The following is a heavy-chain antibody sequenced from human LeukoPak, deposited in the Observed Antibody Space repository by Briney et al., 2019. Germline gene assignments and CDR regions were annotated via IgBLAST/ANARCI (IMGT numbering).Heavy chain of an antibody. J-gene: IGHJ4*02. CDR3: ARGWPPGGTGYSSSWYQTLLDY. CDR1: GGSISSSSYY. D-gene: IGHD6-13*01. Sequence: PSETLSLTCTVSGGSISSSSYYWGWIRQPPGKGLEWIGSIYYSGSTYYNPSLKSRVTISVDTSKNQFSLKLSSVTAADTAVYYCARGWPPGGTGYSSSWYQTLLDYWGQGTLVTVSS. V-gene: IGHV4-39*07. CDR2: IYYSGST.